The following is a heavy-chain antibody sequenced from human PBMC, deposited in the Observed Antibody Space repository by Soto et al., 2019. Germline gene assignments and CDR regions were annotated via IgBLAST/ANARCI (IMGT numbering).Heavy chain of an antibody. V-gene: IGHV5-51*01. CDR3: ARQGSNGAYVYYPMDV. D-gene: IGHD3-16*01. J-gene: IGHJ6*02. CDR2: IYPGDSDT. CDR1: QYRFNIYC. Sequence: GESLKISCNGSQYRFNIYCIGLVLQRPGKGLEWIGMIYPGDSDTTYSPSFEGQVTMSVGKSISTAYLEWNSLKASDSATYYCARQGSNGAYVYYPMDVWGQGTTVTVSS.